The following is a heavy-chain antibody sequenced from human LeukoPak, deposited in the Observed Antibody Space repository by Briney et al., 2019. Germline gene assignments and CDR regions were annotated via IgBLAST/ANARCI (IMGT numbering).Heavy chain of an antibody. V-gene: IGHV3-53*01. J-gene: IGHJ3*02. CDR1: GXTVSRNY. CDR3: ARAGPTGTNDAFDI. D-gene: IGHD1-1*01. CDR2: IYRGGST. Sequence: PGGSLRLSCSASGXTVSRNYMTWVRQAPGKGLEWVSVIYRGGSTYYADSVKGRFTISRDNSKNPLYLQMNSLRAEDTAVYYCARAGPTGTNDAFDIWGQGTMVTVSS.